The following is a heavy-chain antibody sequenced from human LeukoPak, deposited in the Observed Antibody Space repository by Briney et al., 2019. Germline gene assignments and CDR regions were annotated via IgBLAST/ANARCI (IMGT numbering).Heavy chain of an antibody. CDR1: GFTFSSYG. J-gene: IGHJ4*02. V-gene: IGHV3-30*18. CDR2: ISYDGSNK. CDR3: AKEKYYYDSSGYDY. Sequence: GGSLRLSCAASGFTFSSYGMHWVRQAPGKGLEWVAVISYDGSNKYYADPVKGRFTISRDNSKNTLYLQMNSLRAEDTAVYYCAKEKYYYDSSGYDYWGQGTLVTVSS. D-gene: IGHD3-22*01.